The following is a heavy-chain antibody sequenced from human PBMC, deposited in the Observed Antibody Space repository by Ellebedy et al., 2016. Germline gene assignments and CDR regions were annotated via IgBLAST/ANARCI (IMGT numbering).Heavy chain of an antibody. CDR1: GGTFSSYA. J-gene: IGHJ4*02. CDR3: ARAVAGIGGSVY. D-gene: IGHD6-19*01. CDR2: IIPILDIA. Sequence: ASVKVSCKASGGTFSSYAISWVRQAPGQGLEWMGRIIPILDIANYAQMFQGRVTITADKSSSTAYMELSSLKSEDTAVYYCARAVAGIGGSVYWGQGTLVTVSS. V-gene: IGHV1-69*04.